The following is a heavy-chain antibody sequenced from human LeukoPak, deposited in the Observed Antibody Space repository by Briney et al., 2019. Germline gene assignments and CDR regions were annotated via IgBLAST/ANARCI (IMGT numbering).Heavy chain of an antibody. Sequence: SETLSLTCTVSSGSISSSFWSWIRQPAGKGLEWIGYNYYSGSANYNPSLKSRVTISVDTSKNQFSLKLSSVTAADTAVYYCARDVCSGGSCYSDYFDYWGQGTLVTVSS. V-gene: IGHV4-59*01. J-gene: IGHJ4*02. CDR3: ARDVCSGGSCYSDYFDY. CDR1: SGSISSSF. CDR2: NYYSGSA. D-gene: IGHD2-15*01.